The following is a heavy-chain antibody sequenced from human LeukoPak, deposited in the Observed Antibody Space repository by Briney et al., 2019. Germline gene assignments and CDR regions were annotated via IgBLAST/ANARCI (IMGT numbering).Heavy chain of an antibody. CDR1: GGTFSSYA. V-gene: IGHV1-69*04. J-gene: IGHJ4*02. CDR2: IIPILGIE. Sequence: SVTVSCKASGGTFSSYAIRWLRQAPGQGLDWMGRIIPILGIENYAQKFHDRVTITADKSTSTAYMELSSLRSEDTAVYYCARAYGGNSGVDYWGQGTLVTVSS. D-gene: IGHD2-21*02. CDR3: ARAYGGNSGVDY.